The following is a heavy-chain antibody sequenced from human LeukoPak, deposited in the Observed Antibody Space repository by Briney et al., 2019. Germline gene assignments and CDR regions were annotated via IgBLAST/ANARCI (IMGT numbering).Heavy chain of an antibody. D-gene: IGHD6-13*01. V-gene: IGHV3-23*01. CDR1: GFTLSSYA. CDR3: AKDARSSSWYYWFDP. CDR2: ISGSGDST. J-gene: IGHJ5*02. Sequence: GGSLRLSCAASGFTLSSYAMSWVRQAPGKGLEWVSAISGSGDSTYYADSVKGRFTISRDNSKNTLYLQMNSLRAEDTAVYYCAKDARSSSWYYWFDPWGQGTLVTVSS.